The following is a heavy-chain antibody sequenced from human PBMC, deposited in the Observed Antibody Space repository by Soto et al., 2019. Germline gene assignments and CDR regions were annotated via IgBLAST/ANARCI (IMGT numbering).Heavy chain of an antibody. V-gene: IGHV1-18*01. CDR1: GYSFTNYG. CDR2: ISAYNGNT. J-gene: IGHJ6*03. D-gene: IGHD6-19*01. Sequence: QDQLVQSGVEVKKPGASVKVSCKASGYSFTNYGITWVRQAPGQGFEWMGWISAYNGNTKYAQKLQGRVTMTTDASTGTAYLELRGLTSDDTAVYYCARDRGVAPPVAGNTHYYYYMDVWGKGTTVTVSS. CDR3: ARDRGVAPPVAGNTHYYYYMDV.